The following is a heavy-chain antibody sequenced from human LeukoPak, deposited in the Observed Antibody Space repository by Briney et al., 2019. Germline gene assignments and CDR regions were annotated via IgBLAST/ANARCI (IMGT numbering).Heavy chain of an antibody. CDR2: ISYDGSNK. V-gene: IGHV3-30-3*01. J-gene: IGHJ4*02. D-gene: IGHD1-26*01. CDR1: GFTFSSYA. CDR3: ATTTLGGSYPFDY. Sequence: GGSLRLSCAASGFTFSSYAMHWVRQAPGKGLEWVAVISYDGSNKYYADSVKGRFTISRDNPKNTLYLQMNSLRAEDTAVYYCATTTLGGSYPFDYWGQGTLVTVSS.